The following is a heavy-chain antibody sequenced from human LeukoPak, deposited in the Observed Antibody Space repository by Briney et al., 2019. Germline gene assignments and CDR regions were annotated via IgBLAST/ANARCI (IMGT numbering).Heavy chain of an antibody. D-gene: IGHD2-15*01. V-gene: IGHV4-61*01. CDR3: ARGGRVGAATGGGGRFDY. CDR2: IYYSGST. J-gene: IGHJ4*02. CDR1: GYSISSGYY. Sequence: SETLSLTCTVSGYSISSGYYWGWIRQPPGKGLEWIGYIYYSGSTNYNPSLKSRVTISVDTSKNQFSLKLSSVTAADTAVYYCARGGRVGAATGGGGRFDYWGQGTLVTVSS.